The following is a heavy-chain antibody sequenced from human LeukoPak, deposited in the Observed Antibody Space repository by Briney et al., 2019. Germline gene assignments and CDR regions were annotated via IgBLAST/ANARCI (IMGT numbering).Heavy chain of an antibody. CDR1: GFTVSSTY. V-gene: IGHV3-7*01. J-gene: IGHJ4*02. CDR3: AKLAKYFYGSETYYFFEH. Sequence: GGSLRLSCAASGFTVSSTYMSWVRQAPGKGLEWVANIKQDGTEKYYVDSVKGRFTISRDNAKNSLYLQMNSLRVEDTAVYYCAKLAKYFYGSETYYFFEHWGQGTPVTASS. D-gene: IGHD3-10*01. CDR2: IKQDGTEK.